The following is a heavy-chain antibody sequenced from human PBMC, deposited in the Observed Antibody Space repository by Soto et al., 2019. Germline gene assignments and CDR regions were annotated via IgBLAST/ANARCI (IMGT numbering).Heavy chain of an antibody. CDR2: ISAYNGNT. V-gene: IGHV1-18*01. CDR3: ARDYYDSSGYYLPVPFDY. CDR1: GYTFTSYG. D-gene: IGHD3-22*01. J-gene: IGHJ4*02. Sequence: QVQLVQSGAEVKKPGASVKVSCKASGYTFTSYGISWVRQAPGQGLEWMGWISAYNGNTNYAQRLQGRVTMTTDTSTSTAYMELRSLRSDVTAVYYCARDYYDSSGYYLPVPFDYWGQGTLVTVSS.